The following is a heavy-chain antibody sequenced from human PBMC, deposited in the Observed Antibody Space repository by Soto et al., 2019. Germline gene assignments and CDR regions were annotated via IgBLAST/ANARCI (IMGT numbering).Heavy chain of an antibody. CDR1: GDSVRSGGYQ. D-gene: IGHD5-12*01. CDR3: AREAGMATISPHFDH. Sequence: AQTLSLTCTVSGDSVRSGGYQWSWIWHPPGKGLECIGFVHNSGSTNYNPSLKSRVTISVDTSKNQFSLKLTSVTAADTAVYYCAREAGMATISPHFDHWGQGTLVTVSS. J-gene: IGHJ4*02. CDR2: VHNSGST. V-gene: IGHV4-61*08.